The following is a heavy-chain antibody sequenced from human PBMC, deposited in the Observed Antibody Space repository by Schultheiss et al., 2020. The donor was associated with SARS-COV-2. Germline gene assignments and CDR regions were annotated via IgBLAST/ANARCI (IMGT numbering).Heavy chain of an antibody. J-gene: IGHJ6*02. CDR2: ISSSSSTI. Sequence: GGSLRLSCAASAFTFSSYSMNWVRQAPGKGLEWVSYISSSSSTIYYADSVKGRFTISRDNAKNSLYLQMNSLRAEDTAVYYCARVSRGLRTYYYYYGMDVWGQGTTVTVSS. D-gene: IGHD5-12*01. CDR3: ARVSRGLRTYYYYYGMDV. CDR1: AFTFSSYS. V-gene: IGHV3-48*04.